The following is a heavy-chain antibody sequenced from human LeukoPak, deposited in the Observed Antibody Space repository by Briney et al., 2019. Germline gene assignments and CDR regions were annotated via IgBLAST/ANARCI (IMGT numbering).Heavy chain of an antibody. V-gene: IGHV1-18*01. J-gene: IGHJ6*04. CDR1: GYTFINHD. D-gene: IGHD3-16*01. CDR3: ARDSRPSYGMDV. CDR2: ISGYNGNT. Sequence: GASVKVSCKASGYTFINHDISWVRQAPGQGLEWMGWISGYNGNTNYVQKFQGRVTMTTVTSTTTAYMELRSLRSDDTAVYYCARDSRPSYGMDVWGKGTTVTVSS.